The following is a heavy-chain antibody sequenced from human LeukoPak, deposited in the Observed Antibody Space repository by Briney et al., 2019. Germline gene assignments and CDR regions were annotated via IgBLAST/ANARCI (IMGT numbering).Heavy chain of an antibody. J-gene: IGHJ4*02. CDR2: INWNGGST. CDR1: GFTFDDYG. Sequence: PGGSLRLSCAASGFTFDDYGMSWVRQAPGKGLERVSNINWNGGSTGYADSVKGRFTISRDNAKNSLYLQMNSLRAEDRALYYCARDPAYYDSSGRNLYHFDYWGQGTLVTVSS. CDR3: ARDPAYYDSSGRNLYHFDY. V-gene: IGHV3-20*04. D-gene: IGHD3-22*01.